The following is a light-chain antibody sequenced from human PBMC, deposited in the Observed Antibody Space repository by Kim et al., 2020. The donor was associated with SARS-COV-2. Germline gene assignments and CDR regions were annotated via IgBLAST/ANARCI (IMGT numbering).Light chain of an antibody. J-gene: IGLJ1*01. Sequence: APGQTARITCGGNNIGGHSLHWDQQKPGQAPVLVMYYDRDRPSGIPERFSGSKSANTATLTISRVEAGDEADYYCQVWDTDTDHYVFGTGTKVTVL. CDR1: NIGGHS. V-gene: IGLV3-21*01. CDR3: QVWDTDTDHYV. CDR2: YDR.